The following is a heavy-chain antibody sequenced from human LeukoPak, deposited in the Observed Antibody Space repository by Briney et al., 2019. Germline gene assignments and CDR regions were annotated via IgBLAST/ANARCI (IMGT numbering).Heavy chain of an antibody. CDR3: ARANYYSGMDV. J-gene: IGHJ6*02. CDR1: GYTFTSYF. Sequence: ASVKVSCKAAGYTFTSYFISWVRQAPGQGLEWMEWISAYNGNANYAQKFLGRVTMTTDTATSTAYMELWSLRSDDTAVFYCARANYYSGMDVWGQGTPVTVSS. V-gene: IGHV1-18*01. CDR2: ISAYNGNA.